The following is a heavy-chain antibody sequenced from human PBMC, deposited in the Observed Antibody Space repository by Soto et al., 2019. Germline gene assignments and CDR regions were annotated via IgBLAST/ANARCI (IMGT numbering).Heavy chain of an antibody. D-gene: IGHD6-13*01. V-gene: IGHV1-2*04. CDR1: GYTFTGYY. J-gene: IGHJ6*03. CDR2: INPNSGGT. CDR3: ARLLRSSSWYIEYYYYYMDV. Sequence: ASVKVSCKASGYTFTGYYMHWVRQAPGQGLEWMGWINPNSGGTNYAQKFQGWVTMTRDTSISTAYMELSRLRSDDTALYHCARLLRSSSWYIEYYYYYMDVWGKGTTVTVSS.